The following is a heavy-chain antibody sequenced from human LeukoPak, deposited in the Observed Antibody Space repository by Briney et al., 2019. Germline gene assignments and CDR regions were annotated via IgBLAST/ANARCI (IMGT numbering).Heavy chain of an antibody. V-gene: IGHV4-59*08. CDR3: ARHEEQLPLVY. Sequence: SETLSLTCTVSGGSISSYYWSWIRQPPGKGLEWIGYIYYSGSTNYNPSLKSRVTISVDTSKNQFSLKLSSVTAADTAVYYCARHEEQLPLVYWGQGTLVTVSS. CDR1: GGSISSYY. D-gene: IGHD6-6*01. J-gene: IGHJ4*02. CDR2: IYYSGST.